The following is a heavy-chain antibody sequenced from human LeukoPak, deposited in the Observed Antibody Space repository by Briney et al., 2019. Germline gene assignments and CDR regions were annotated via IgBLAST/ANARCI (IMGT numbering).Heavy chain of an antibody. D-gene: IGHD1-26*01. CDR3: AKSPRPSTILYYFDY. V-gene: IGHV3-23*01. Sequence: GGSLRPSCAASGFTFSSYAMSWVRQAPGKGLEWVSAISGSGGSTYYADSVKGRFTISRDNSKNTLYLQMNSLRAEDTAVYYCAKSPRPSTILYYFDYWGQGTLVTVSS. CDR1: GFTFSSYA. CDR2: ISGSGGST. J-gene: IGHJ4*02.